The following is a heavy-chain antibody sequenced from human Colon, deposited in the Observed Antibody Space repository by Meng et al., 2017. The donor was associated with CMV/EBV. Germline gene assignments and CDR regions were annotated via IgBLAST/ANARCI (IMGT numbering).Heavy chain of an antibody. V-gene: IGHV3-33*06. D-gene: IGHD1-26*01. J-gene: IGHJ4*02. CDR2: IWYDGSNK. CDR1: GFTFSSYG. CDR3: AKDHLRATTWISSFDY. Sequence: SLKIPFAAFGFTFSSYGMHWVRQAPGKGLEWVAVIWYDGSNKYYADSVKGRFTISRDNSKNTLYLQMNSLRAEDTAVYYCAKDHLRATTWISSFDYWGQGTLVTVSS.